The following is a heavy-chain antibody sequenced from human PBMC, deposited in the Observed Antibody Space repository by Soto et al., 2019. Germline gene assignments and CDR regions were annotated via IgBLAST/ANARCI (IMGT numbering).Heavy chain of an antibody. D-gene: IGHD4-17*01. CDR1: GGPISSNSYY. CDR2: IYYSGST. J-gene: IGHJ4*02. V-gene: IGHV4-39*01. CDR3: ARHSDYGDYFAY. Sequence: PSETLSLTCTFSGGPISSNSYYWGWIRQPPGKGLEWIGSIYYSGSTYYNPSLKSRVTISVDTSKNQFSLKLSSVTAADTAVYYCARHSDYGDYFAYWGQGTLVTVSS.